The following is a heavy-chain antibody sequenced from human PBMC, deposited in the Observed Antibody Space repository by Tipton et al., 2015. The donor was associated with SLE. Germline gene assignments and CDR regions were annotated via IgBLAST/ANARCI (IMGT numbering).Heavy chain of an antibody. Sequence: TLSLTCTVSGGSLSSGSYYWSWFRQPAGKGREWIGHIYTSGSTNYNPSLKSRVTISVDKSKNQFSLKLSSVTAADTAVYYCARDGTPYSSRWPFDYWGQGTLVTVSS. CDR3: ARDGTPYSSRWPFDY. CDR2: IYTSGST. V-gene: IGHV4-61*09. D-gene: IGHD6-13*01. CDR1: GGSLSSGSYY. J-gene: IGHJ4*02.